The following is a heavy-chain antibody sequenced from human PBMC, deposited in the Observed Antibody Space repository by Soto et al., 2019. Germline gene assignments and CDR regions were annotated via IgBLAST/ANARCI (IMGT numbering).Heavy chain of an antibody. CDR2: INAGNGNT. J-gene: IGHJ6*02. V-gene: IGHV1-3*01. CDR3: ASGAWGDFWSGYYIGAPHYGMDV. CDR1: GYTFTSYA. D-gene: IGHD3-3*01. Sequence: GASVTVSCQASGYTFTSYAMHWVRQAPGQRLEWMGWINAGNGNTKYSQKFQGRVTITRDTSASTAYMELSSLRSEDTAVYYCASGAWGDFWSGYYIGAPHYGMDVWGQGTTVTVSS.